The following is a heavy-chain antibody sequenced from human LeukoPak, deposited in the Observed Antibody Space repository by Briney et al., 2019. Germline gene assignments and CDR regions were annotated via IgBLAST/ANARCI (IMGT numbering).Heavy chain of an antibody. J-gene: IGHJ5*02. D-gene: IGHD3-10*01. V-gene: IGHV4-4*07. CDR2: IYSSGST. CDR1: GGSIGSYY. Sequence: PSETLSLTCTVSGGSIGSYYWSWIRQPAGKGLEWIGRIYSSGSTNYNPSLKSRVTISVDTSKNQFSLRLSSVTAADTAVYYCARRLWFGELGLNWFDPWGQGTLVTVSS. CDR3: ARRLWFGELGLNWFDP.